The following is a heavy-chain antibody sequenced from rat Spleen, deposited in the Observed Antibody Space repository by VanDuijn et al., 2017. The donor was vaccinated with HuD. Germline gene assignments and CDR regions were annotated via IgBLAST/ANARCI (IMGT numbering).Heavy chain of an antibody. CDR2: INKDSSTI. CDR1: GFNLNDYW. V-gene: IGHV4-2*01. CDR3: ARHEGYGGLMDA. J-gene: IGHJ4*01. Sequence: EVKLVESGGGLVQPGRSLKLSCAASGFNLNDYWMGWVRQAPGKGLEWIGEINKDSSTINYTPSLKDKFTISRDNAQNTLYLQMDSLRSEDTATYYCARHEGYGGLMDAWGQGASVTVSS. D-gene: IGHD1-11*01.